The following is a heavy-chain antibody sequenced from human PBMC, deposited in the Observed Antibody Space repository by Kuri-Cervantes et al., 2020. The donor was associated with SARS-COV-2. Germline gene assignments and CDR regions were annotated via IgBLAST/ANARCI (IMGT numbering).Heavy chain of an antibody. J-gene: IGHJ4*02. V-gene: IGHV4-34*01. Sequence: ESLKISCAVYGGSFSGYYWSWIRQPPGKGLEWIGEINHSGSTNYNPSLKGRVTISVDTSKNQFSLKLSSVTAADTAVYYCARGWLFGYWGQGTLVTVSS. CDR3: ARGWLFGY. D-gene: IGHD2-21*01. CDR1: GGSFSGYY. CDR2: INHSGST.